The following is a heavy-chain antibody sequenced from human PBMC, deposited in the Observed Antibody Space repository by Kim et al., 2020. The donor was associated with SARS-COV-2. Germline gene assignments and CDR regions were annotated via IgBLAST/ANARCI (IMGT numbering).Heavy chain of an antibody. CDR2: INTNTGNP. J-gene: IGHJ4*02. CDR3: ARTYYDYFWGSYRFYYFDY. CDR1: GYTFTSYA. Sequence: ASVKVYCKASGYTFTSYAMNWVRQAPGQGLEWMGWINTNTGNPTYAQDFTGRFVFSLDTSVSTAYLQISSLKAEDTAVYYCARTYYDYFWGSYRFYYFDYWGQGTLVTVSS. V-gene: IGHV7-4-1*02. D-gene: IGHD3-16*02.